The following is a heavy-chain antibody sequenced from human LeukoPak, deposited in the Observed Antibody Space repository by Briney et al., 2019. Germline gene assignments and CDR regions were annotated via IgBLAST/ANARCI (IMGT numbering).Heavy chain of an antibody. V-gene: IGHV4-39*07. J-gene: IGHJ4*02. Sequence: SETLSLTCTVSGDSFSSVTDYWAWIRQPPGKGLEWIASGDYSGGTYYNPSLESRVAISADMSKNQFSLKLTSVTGADTAVYYCAGERGEEYSSGWYKRNYFDNWGQGIRVTVSS. CDR1: GDSFSSVTDY. CDR3: AGERGEEYSSGWYKRNYFDN. D-gene: IGHD6-19*01. CDR2: GDYSGGT.